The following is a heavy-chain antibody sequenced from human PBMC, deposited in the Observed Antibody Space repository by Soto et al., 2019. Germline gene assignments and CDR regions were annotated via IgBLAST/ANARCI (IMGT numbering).Heavy chain of an antibody. D-gene: IGHD6-13*01. CDR2: IIPLTETP. CDR1: VGTFSNYA. CDR3: AIGTRSSWTCDF. Sequence: SVKVSCKASVGTFSNYAISWVRQAPGHGLEWVGGIIPLTETPVYAQTVQGRLTITADEITSAAYMELSSLRSDDTAVYYCAIGTRSSWTCDFWGQGTLVTVSS. V-gene: IGHV1-69*13. J-gene: IGHJ4*02.